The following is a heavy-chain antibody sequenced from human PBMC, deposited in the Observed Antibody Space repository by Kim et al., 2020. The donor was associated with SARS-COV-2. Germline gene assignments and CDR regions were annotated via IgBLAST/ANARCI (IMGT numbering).Heavy chain of an antibody. CDR3: AGSNPAEGGFDY. D-gene: IGHD3-16*01. J-gene: IGHJ4*02. V-gene: IGHV4-59*01. Sequence: NDNPSRKGRGTISVDTATNQFSMKLSSVAAADTAVYYCAGSNPAEGGFDYWGQGTLVTVSS.